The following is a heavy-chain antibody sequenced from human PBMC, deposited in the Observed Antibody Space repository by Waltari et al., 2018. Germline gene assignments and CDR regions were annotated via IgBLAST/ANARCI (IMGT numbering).Heavy chain of an antibody. CDR2: IKQDGSEK. D-gene: IGHD6-13*01. V-gene: IGHV3-7*01. CDR1: GFTFSSYW. J-gene: IGHJ4*02. Sequence: EVQLVESGGGLVQPGGSLRLSCVASGFTFSSYWMSWVRQAPGKGLEWVANIKQDGSEKYYVDSVKGRFTISRDNAKNSLYLQMNSLRAEDTAVYYCARDLSSSWSDYWGQGTLVTVSS. CDR3: ARDLSSSWSDY.